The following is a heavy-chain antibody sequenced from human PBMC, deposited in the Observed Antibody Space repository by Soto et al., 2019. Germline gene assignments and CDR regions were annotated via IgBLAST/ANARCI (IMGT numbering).Heavy chain of an antibody. CDR3: ARGAPLVVTADPYYFDY. CDR2: ISSSGSTI. J-gene: IGHJ4*02. Sequence: GGSLRLSCAASGLTGSSYEMNWVRQDQGKGLEWVSYISSSGSTIYYADSVKGRFTISRDNAKNSLYLQMNSLRAEDTAVYYCARGAPLVVTADPYYFDYWGQGTLVTVSS. CDR1: GLTGSSYE. D-gene: IGHD2-21*02. V-gene: IGHV3-48*03.